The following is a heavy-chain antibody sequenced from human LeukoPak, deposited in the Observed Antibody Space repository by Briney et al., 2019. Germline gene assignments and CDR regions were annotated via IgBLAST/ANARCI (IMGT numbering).Heavy chain of an antibody. CDR3: AKNYEDAFDI. CDR2: ISDSGGST. CDR1: GFPFRSYA. V-gene: IGHV3-23*01. D-gene: IGHD1-7*01. J-gene: IGHJ3*02. Sequence: GGSLRLSCAASGFPFRSYAMIWLPQAPGKGREGVSAISDSGGSTYYADSVKGRFTISRDNSKNTLYLQMNSLRAEDTAVYYCAKNYEDAFDIWGQGTMVTVSS.